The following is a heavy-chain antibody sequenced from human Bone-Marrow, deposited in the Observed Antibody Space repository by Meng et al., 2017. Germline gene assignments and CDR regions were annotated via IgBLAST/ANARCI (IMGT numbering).Heavy chain of an antibody. CDR2: IIPIFGTA. CDR3: ARAPGSSGYLTSYYYYYGMDV. D-gene: IGHD3-22*01. Sequence: SVKVSCKASGYTFTSYGISWVRQAPGQGLEWMGGIIPIFGTANYAQKFQGRVTITADESTSTAYMELSSLRSDDTAVYYCARAPGSSGYLTSYYYYYGMDVWGQGTTVTVSS. J-gene: IGHJ6*02. V-gene: IGHV1-69*13. CDR1: GYTFTSYG.